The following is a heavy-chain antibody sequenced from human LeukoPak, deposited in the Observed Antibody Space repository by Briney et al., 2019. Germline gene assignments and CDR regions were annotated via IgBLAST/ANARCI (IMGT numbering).Heavy chain of an antibody. CDR3: ARGGIQLWFRPAYYCGMDV. Sequence: PSETLSLTCAVYGGSFSGYYWSWIRQPPGKGLGWIGEINHSGSTNYNPSLKSRVTISVDTSKNQFSLKLSSVTAADTAVYYCARGGIQLWFRPAYYCGMDVWGQGTTVTVSS. CDR1: GGSFSGYY. J-gene: IGHJ6*02. V-gene: IGHV4-34*01. CDR2: INHSGST. D-gene: IGHD5-18*01.